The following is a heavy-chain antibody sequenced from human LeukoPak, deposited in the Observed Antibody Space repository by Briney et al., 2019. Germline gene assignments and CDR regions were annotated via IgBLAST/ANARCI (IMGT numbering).Heavy chain of an antibody. Sequence: SETLSLTCTVSGGSISSNSFYWGWIRQPPGRGLEWIGSIYYSGSTYYNPSLKSRVTISVDTSKNHFSLKLSSVTAADTAVYYCARDVIVAIDIWGQGTMVTVSS. CDR1: GGSISSNSFY. CDR3: ARDVIVAIDI. CDR2: IYYSGST. J-gene: IGHJ3*02. V-gene: IGHV4-39*02. D-gene: IGHD3-22*01.